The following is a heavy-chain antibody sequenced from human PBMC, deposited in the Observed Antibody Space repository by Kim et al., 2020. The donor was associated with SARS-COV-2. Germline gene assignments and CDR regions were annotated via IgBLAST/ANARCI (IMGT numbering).Heavy chain of an antibody. V-gene: IGHV3-21*01. CDR3: AREQYYYDSSGSAHTFDY. CDR2: ISSSSSYI. J-gene: IGHJ4*02. D-gene: IGHD3-22*01. CDR1: GFTFSSYS. Sequence: GGSLRLSCAASGFTFSSYSMNWVRQAPGKGLEWVSSISSSSSYIYYADSVKGRFTISRDNAKNSLYLQMNSLRAEDTAVYYCAREQYYYDSSGSAHTFDYWGQGTLVTVSS.